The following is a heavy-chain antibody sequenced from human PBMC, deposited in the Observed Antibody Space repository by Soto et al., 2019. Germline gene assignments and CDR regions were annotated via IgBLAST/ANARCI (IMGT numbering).Heavy chain of an antibody. Sequence: ESGGGVVQPGRSLRLSCAASGFTFSSYAMHWVRQAPGKGLEWGAVISYDGSNKYYADSVKGRFTISRDNSKNTLYLQMNSLRAEDTAVYYCARDTTPYYFDYWGQGTLVTVSS. CDR2: ISYDGSNK. J-gene: IGHJ4*02. V-gene: IGHV3-30-3*01. D-gene: IGHD2-15*01. CDR3: ARDTTPYYFDY. CDR1: GFTFSSYA.